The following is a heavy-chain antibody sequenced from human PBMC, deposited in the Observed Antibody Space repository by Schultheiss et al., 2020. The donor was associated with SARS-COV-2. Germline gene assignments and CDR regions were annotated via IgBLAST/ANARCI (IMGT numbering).Heavy chain of an antibody. V-gene: IGHV4-34*01. Sequence: SQTLSLTCAVYGGSFSGYYWSWIRQPPGKGLEWIGEINHSGSTNYNPSLKSRVTISVDTSKNQFSLKLSSVTPEDTAVYYCARARTGFYFDYWGQGTLVTVSS. CDR2: INHSGST. D-gene: IGHD1-14*01. J-gene: IGHJ4*02. CDR3: ARARTGFYFDY. CDR1: GGSFSGYY.